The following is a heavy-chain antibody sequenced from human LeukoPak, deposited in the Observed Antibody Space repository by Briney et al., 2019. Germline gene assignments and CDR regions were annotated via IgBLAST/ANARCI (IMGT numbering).Heavy chain of an antibody. CDR1: GFTFSSYA. D-gene: IGHD6-13*01. V-gene: IGHV3-66*01. J-gene: IGHJ6*02. CDR2: IYSGGST. Sequence: GGSLRLSCAASGFTFSSYAMSWVRQAPGKGLEWVSVIYSGGSTYYADSVKGRFTISRDNSKNTLYLQMNSLRAEDTAVYYCAREEVAAAGNYYYYGMDVWGQGTTVTVSS. CDR3: AREEVAAAGNYYYYGMDV.